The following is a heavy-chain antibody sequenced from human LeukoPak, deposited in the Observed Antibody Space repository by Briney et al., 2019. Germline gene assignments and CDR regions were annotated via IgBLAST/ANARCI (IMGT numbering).Heavy chain of an antibody. CDR3: ARGGGGCFDN. Sequence: GGSLRLSCAASGFTFSSSWMHWVRQAPGKGLEWVSHVHKDGIITTYTDFVKGRFTISRDNAKNTVDLQMTSLRAEDTRVYYWARGGGGCFDNWGQGTLVTVSS. CDR2: VHKDGIIT. J-gene: IGHJ3*02. V-gene: IGHV3-74*03. CDR1: GFTFSSSW. D-gene: IGHD2-21*01.